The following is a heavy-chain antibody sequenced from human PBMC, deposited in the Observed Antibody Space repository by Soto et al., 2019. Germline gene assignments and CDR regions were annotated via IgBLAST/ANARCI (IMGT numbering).Heavy chain of an antibody. Sequence: PSETLSHTCAVSGGSISSGGYSWSWIRQPPGKGLEWIGYIYHSGSTYYNPSLKSRVTISVDRSKNQFSLKLSSVTAADTAVYYCARVTVGDALDIWGQGTMVTVSS. J-gene: IGHJ3*02. CDR1: GGSISSGGYS. CDR3: ARVTVGDALDI. V-gene: IGHV4-30-2*01. CDR2: IYHSGST. D-gene: IGHD4-17*01.